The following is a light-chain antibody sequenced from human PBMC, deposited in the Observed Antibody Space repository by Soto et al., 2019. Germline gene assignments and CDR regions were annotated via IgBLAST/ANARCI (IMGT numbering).Light chain of an antibody. CDR3: HPYRSSPWI. CDR1: QSLSSRY. V-gene: IGKV3D-20*01. Sequence: VVAQCPGAVTVARGERANLSCGASQSLSSRYVAWYQQKPGLAPRLLIYDTSSRATGIPDRFSGSGSGTDFTLTIRSLEPEDSAVSYCHPYRSSPWIFGQGPRREL. CDR2: DTS. J-gene: IGKJ5*01.